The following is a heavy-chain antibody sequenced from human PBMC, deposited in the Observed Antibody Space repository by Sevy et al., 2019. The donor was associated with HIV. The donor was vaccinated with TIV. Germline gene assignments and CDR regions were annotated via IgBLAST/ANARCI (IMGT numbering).Heavy chain of an antibody. Sequence: GGSLRFSCAASGFSISPYAFHWVRQAPGKGLEWVALMSYDGSTRYYADSAKGRFAISKDNSKNTLYLQMNSLRIEDTAIYYCARDAGYSTGWYAGYWGQGTLVTVSS. CDR1: GFSISPYA. CDR2: MSYDGSTR. D-gene: IGHD6-19*01. J-gene: IGHJ4*02. CDR3: ARDAGYSTGWYAGY. V-gene: IGHV3-30*09.